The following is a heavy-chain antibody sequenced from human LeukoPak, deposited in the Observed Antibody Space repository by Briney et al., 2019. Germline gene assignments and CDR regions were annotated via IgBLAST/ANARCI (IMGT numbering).Heavy chain of an antibody. V-gene: IGHV1-69*05. D-gene: IGHD2-2*01. CDR1: GGTFSSYA. Sequence: SVKVSCKASGGTFSSYAISWVRQAPGQGLEWMGGIIPIFGTANYAQKLQGRVTMTTDTSTSTAYMELRSLRSDDTAVYYCARDIVVVPAAMWNYYYYGMDVWGQGTTVTVSS. J-gene: IGHJ6*02. CDR3: ARDIVVVPAAMWNYYYYGMDV. CDR2: IIPIFGTA.